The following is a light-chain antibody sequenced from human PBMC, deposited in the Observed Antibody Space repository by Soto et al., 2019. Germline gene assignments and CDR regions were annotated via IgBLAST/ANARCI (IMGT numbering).Light chain of an antibody. Sequence: EIVLTQSPGTLSLSPGERATLSCRASQSLSSSYLAWYQQKPGQAPRLLIYGTSIRATGIPDRFSGSGSGTDFTLTISRLEPEDFAVYYCQQYNKWPQWTFGQGTKVDIK. CDR2: GTS. CDR1: QSLSSSY. V-gene: IGKV3-20*01. J-gene: IGKJ1*01. CDR3: QQYNKWPQWT.